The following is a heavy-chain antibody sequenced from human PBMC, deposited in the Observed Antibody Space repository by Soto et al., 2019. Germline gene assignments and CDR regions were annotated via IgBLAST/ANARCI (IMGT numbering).Heavy chain of an antibody. CDR2: ISGSGGST. CDR3: AKDSGGSYDY. CDR1: GFNFGSYA. Sequence: GGSQRLSSTASGFNFGSYAMSWVRQAPGKGLEWVSAISGSGGSTYYADSVKGRFTISRDNSKNTLYLQMNSLRAEDTAVYYCAKDSGGSYDYWGQGTLVTVSS. D-gene: IGHD1-26*01. J-gene: IGHJ4*02. V-gene: IGHV3-23*01.